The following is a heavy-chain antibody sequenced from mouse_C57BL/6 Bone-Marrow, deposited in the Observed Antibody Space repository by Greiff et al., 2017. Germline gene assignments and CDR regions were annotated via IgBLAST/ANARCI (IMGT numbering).Heavy chain of an antibody. J-gene: IGHJ3*01. CDR2: IDPEDGET. Sequence: EVKLQESGAELVKPGASVKLSCTASGFNIKDYYMPWVKQRTEQGLAWIGRIDPEDGETKYAPKFQGQDTITADTSSNTAYLQLSSLTSEATAVYYFAREDYGYGPPWFAYWGQGTLVTVSA. CDR3: AREDYGYGPPWFAY. V-gene: IGHV14-2*01. CDR1: GFNIKDYY. D-gene: IGHD2-2*01.